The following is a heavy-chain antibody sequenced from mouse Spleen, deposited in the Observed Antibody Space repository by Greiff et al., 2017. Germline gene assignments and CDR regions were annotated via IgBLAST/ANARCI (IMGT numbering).Heavy chain of an antibody. J-gene: IGHJ3*01. CDR1: GYAFSSYW. Sequence: QVQLQQSGAELVKPGASVKISCKASGYAFSSYWMNWVKQRPGKGLEWIGQIYPGDGDTNYNGKFKGKATLTADKSSSTAYMQLSSLTSEDSAVYFCARGDGNYVFSWFAYWGQGTLVTVSA. CDR3: ARGDGNYVFSWFAY. D-gene: IGHD2-1*01. CDR2: IYPGDGDT. V-gene: IGHV1-80*01.